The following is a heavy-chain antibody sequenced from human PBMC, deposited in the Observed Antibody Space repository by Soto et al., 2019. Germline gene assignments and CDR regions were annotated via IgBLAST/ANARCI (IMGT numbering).Heavy chain of an antibody. CDR1: GFNVDNVY. V-gene: IGHV3-53*01. CDR2: LYTADST. D-gene: IGHD2-21*02. Sequence: EVHLVESGGGLIQPGGSLRLSCIASGFNVDNVYMSWVRQAPGKGLEWVSVLYTADSTNYADSVKGRFTISRDSSKKTVYLQMDSLRAEDTAVYYCARGMGAAWVTPLSHWGQGTLVVVSS. CDR3: ARGMGAAWVTPLSH. J-gene: IGHJ4*02.